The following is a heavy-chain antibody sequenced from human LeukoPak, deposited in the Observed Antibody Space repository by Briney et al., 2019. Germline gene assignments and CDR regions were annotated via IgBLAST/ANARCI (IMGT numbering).Heavy chain of an antibody. V-gene: IGHV4-59*01. J-gene: IGHJ4*02. D-gene: IGHD1-14*01. CDR2: IYSTGNT. Sequence: SETLSLTCTLPRASLSGYNWTWVRQPPGKGLEWIGYIYSTGNTDSNPSLKSRVTISVDTSKNQFSLNLNSVTAADTAVYYCARGDEAGWADWGQGTLVTVSS. CDR3: ARGDEAGWAD. CDR1: RASLSGYN.